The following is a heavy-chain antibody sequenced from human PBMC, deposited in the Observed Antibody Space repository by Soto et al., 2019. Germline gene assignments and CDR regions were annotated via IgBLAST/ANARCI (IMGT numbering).Heavy chain of an antibody. V-gene: IGHV3-30*02. CDR3: ARGYGGSFPHWYFDL. J-gene: IGHJ2*01. Sequence: QVQLVESGGGVVQPGGSLRLSCAASGFTFSNYGMYWARQAPGKGLQWVTFIGNDGKNSFYEDSVKGRFTNSRDNFKNTLYLQMDSLRAEDTGVYYCARGYGGSFPHWYFDLWGRGTRVAVSS. CDR2: IGNDGKNS. CDR1: GFTFSNYG. D-gene: IGHD1-26*01.